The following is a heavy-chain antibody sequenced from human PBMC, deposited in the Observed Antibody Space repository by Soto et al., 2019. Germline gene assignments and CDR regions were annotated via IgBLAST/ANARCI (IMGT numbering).Heavy chain of an antibody. Sequence: SETLSLTCTVSGGSISSGGYYWSWIRQPPGKGLEWIGSIYYSGYTYYNPSLKSRVTISVDTSKNQFSLKLSSVTAADTAVYYCERRYGSCFDYWRHGTLVTVSS. D-gene: IGHD5-18*01. J-gene: IGHJ4*01. CDR2: IYYSGYT. V-gene: IGHV4-39*01. CDR1: GGSISSGGYY. CDR3: ERRYGSCFDY.